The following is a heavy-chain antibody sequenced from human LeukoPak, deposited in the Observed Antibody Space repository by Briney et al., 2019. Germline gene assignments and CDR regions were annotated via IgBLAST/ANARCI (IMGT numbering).Heavy chain of an antibody. V-gene: IGHV3-23*01. CDR2: ISGSGTNT. J-gene: IGHJ4*02. D-gene: IGHD3-10*01. Sequence: PGGSLRLSCAASGFTFSNYGMSWVRQAPGKGLEWVSGISGSGTNTYYADSVKGRFTISRDNSKNTLSLQMSSLRADDTALYYCAKRVVLLWFGERADYFDSWGQGTLVTVSS. CDR3: AKRVVLLWFGERADYFDS. CDR1: GFTFSNYG.